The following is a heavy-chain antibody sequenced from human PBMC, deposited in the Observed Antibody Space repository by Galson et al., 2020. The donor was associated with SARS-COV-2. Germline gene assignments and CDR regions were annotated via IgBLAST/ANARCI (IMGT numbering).Heavy chain of an antibody. J-gene: IGHJ3*02. D-gene: IGHD6-6*01. CDR2: ISSGNSYI. CDR1: GFTFSTYT. Sequence: GGSLRLSCAASGFTFSTYTMNWVRQAPGKGLEWVSSISSGNSYIDYAESVKGRFTISRDNARNSLYLQLNSLRAEDTALYYCARDFISGAGRLPDAFDIWGQGTMVTVSS. V-gene: IGHV3-21*01. CDR3: ARDFISGAGRLPDAFDI.